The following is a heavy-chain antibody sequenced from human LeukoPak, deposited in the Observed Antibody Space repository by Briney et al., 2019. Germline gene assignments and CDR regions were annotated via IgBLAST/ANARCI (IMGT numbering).Heavy chain of an antibody. Sequence: ASVKVSCKASGYTFTGYDMLWLRQSPGQGLEWRGWINPNNGGTNYAKKFQGRTPIFVDTSKNQFALKLSSVTAADTAVYYCARLCIRYYDFWSGPIHFDYWGQGTLVTVSS. CDR2: INPNNGGT. CDR3: ARLCIRYYDFWSGPIHFDY. V-gene: IGHV1-2*02. J-gene: IGHJ4*02. CDR1: GYTFTGYD. D-gene: IGHD3-3*01.